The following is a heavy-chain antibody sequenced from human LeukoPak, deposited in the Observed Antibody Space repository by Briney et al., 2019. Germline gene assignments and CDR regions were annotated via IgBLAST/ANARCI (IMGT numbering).Heavy chain of an antibody. V-gene: IGHV3-23*01. Sequence: GGSLRLSCAASGFTFSSSAMSWVRQAPGRGLEWVSAISDGGARTYYADSVKGRFTISRDNSKNTLYLQMNSLRAEDTAVYYCAKVYLRYYYGMDVWGQGTTITVSS. CDR1: GFTFSSSA. CDR3: AKVYLRYYYGMDV. J-gene: IGHJ6*02. CDR2: ISDGGART. D-gene: IGHD2-21*01.